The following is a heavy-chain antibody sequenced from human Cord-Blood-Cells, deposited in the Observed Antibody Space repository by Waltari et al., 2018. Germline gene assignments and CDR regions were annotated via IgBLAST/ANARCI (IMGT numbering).Heavy chain of an antibody. J-gene: IGHJ5*02. D-gene: IGHD3-3*01. CDR1: GGTFSSYA. CDR3: ARTDDFWSGYYYNWFDP. V-gene: IGHV1-69*01. Sequence: QVQLVQSGAEVKKPGSSVKVSCKASGGTFSSYAISWVRQAPGQGLEWMGGIIPIVGTANYAQKFQGRVTITADESTSTAYMELSSLRSEDTAVYYCARTDDFWSGYYYNWFDPWGQGTLVTVSS. CDR2: IIPIVGTA.